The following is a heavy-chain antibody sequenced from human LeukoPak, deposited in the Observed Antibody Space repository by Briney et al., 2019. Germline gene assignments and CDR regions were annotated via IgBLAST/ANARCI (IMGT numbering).Heavy chain of an antibody. Sequence: SETLSLTCTVSGGSISSSSYYWGWIRQPPGKGLEWIGIIYYSGSTYYNPSLKSRLTISVDTSKNQFSLKLRSVTATDTAVYYCARRGYCSSTSCYEHRFDPWGQGTLVTVSS. CDR2: IYYSGST. J-gene: IGHJ5*02. CDR1: GGSISSSSYY. D-gene: IGHD2-2*01. V-gene: IGHV4-39*01. CDR3: ARRGYCSSTSCYEHRFDP.